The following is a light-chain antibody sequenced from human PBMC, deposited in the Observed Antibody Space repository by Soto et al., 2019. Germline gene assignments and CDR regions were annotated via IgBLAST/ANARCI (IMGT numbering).Light chain of an antibody. CDR2: AAS. V-gene: IGKV1-27*01. CDR1: QGISNY. J-gene: IGKJ4*01. CDR3: QKYNSAPPLT. Sequence: DIQMTQSPSSLSASVGDRVTITCRASQGISNYLAWYQQKPEKVPKLLIYAASTLQSGVPSRFSGSGSGTDFTLTISSLQPEDVATDYCQKYNSAPPLTFGGGTKVEIK.